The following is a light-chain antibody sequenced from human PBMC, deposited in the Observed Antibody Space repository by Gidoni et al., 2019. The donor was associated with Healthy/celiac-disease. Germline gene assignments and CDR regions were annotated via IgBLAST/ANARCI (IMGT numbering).Light chain of an antibody. J-gene: IGKJ1*01. CDR3: QQYYNSPWT. Sequence: DIVMSQSPDSLAVSLGERATINCKSSQSVLYGSNNNNYLAWYQQKPGQPPKLLIYWASTRESGVPDRFSGSGSGTDLTLTISSLQAEDVAVYYCQQYYNSPWTFGQGTKVEIK. CDR1: QSVLYGSNNNNY. V-gene: IGKV4-1*01. CDR2: WAS.